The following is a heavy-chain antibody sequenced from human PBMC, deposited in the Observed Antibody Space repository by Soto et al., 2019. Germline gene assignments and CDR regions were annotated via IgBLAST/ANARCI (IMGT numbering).Heavy chain of an antibody. J-gene: IGHJ3*02. V-gene: IGHV4-39*01. D-gene: IGHD1-26*01. CDR1: SFSISSTRCH. CDR3: ARHGITGSYYDAFDI. Sequence: SDTLSLTCPFTSFSISSTRCHWAWIREPPGKGLEWIASIKYSGTTFYNTSLKRQVTLSVDTSKNLFALKLSSVTAAETAVYYCARHGITGSYYDAFDIWGQGTMVT. CDR2: IKYSGTT.